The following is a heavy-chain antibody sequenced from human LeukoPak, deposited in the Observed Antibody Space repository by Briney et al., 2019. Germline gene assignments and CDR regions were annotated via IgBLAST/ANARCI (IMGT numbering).Heavy chain of an antibody. CDR3: ARGSSVGASLFDY. D-gene: IGHD1-26*01. V-gene: IGHV3-48*01. J-gene: IGHJ4*02. CDR1: GFTFYMYA. Sequence: GGSLRLSCQASGFTFYMYAMNWVRQAPGKGLEWVSYISSSSSTIYYADSVKGRFTISRDNAKNSLYLQMNSLRAEDTAVYYCARGSSVGASLFDYWGQGTLVTVSS. CDR2: ISSSSSTI.